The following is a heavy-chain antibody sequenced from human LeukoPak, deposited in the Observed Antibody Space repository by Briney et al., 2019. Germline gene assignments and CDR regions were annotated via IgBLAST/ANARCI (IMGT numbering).Heavy chain of an antibody. CDR3: ARGSHITMVRGVIEDFDY. J-gene: IGHJ4*02. V-gene: IGHV1-18*01. CDR1: GYSFTSNV. CDR2: ISAYNGNT. Sequence: ASVKVSCKASGYSFTSNVISWVRQAPGQGLEWMGWISAYNGNTNYAQKLQGRVTMTTDTSTSTAYMELSSLRSEDTAVYYCARGSHITMVRGVIEDFDYWGQGTLVTVSS. D-gene: IGHD3-10*01.